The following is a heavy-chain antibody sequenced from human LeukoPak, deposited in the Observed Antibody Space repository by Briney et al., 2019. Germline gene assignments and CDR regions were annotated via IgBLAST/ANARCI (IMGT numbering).Heavy chain of an antibody. V-gene: IGHV7-4-1*02. CDR2: INPNTGNP. Sequence: ASVKVSCKASGYTFTRYAMNWLRQAPGQGLEWMGWINPNTGNPTYAPAFTGRFVFSLDTSVSTAYLQISSLNTEDTAVYYCAIDQPVAGVSNFDSWGQGILVTVSS. J-gene: IGHJ4*02. D-gene: IGHD6-19*01. CDR3: AIDQPVAGVSNFDS. CDR1: GYTFTRYA.